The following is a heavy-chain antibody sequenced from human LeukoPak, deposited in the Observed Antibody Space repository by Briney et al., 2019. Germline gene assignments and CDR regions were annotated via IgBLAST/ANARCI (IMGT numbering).Heavy chain of an antibody. CDR1: GFTFSSYT. V-gene: IGHV3-30*04. J-gene: IGHJ4*02. D-gene: IGHD1-26*01. CDR3: AKENSGSYYEPTGYFDY. CDR2: ISYDGSNK. Sequence: GGSLRLSCAASGFTFSSYTMHWVRQAPGKGLEWVAVISYDGSNKYYADSVKGRFTISRDNSKNTLYLQMNSLRAEDTAVYYCAKENSGSYYEPTGYFDYWGQGTLVTVSS.